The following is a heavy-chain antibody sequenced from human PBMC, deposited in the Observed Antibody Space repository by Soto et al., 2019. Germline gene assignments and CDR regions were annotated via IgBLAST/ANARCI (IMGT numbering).Heavy chain of an antibody. CDR2: ISAYNGNT. CDR3: ATVIASSGVDAFDI. CDR1: GYTFTSYG. V-gene: IGHV1-18*01. J-gene: IGHJ3*02. Sequence: QVQLVQSGAEVKKPGASVKVSCKASGYTFTSYGISWVRQAPGQGLEWMGWISAYNGNTNYAQKLQGRVTKTTDTSTSTAYMELRSLRSDDTAVYDSATVIASSGVDAFDIWGQGTMVTVSS. D-gene: IGHD3-22*01.